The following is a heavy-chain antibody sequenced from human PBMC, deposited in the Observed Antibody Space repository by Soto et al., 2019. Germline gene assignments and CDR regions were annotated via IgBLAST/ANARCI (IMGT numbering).Heavy chain of an antibody. CDR1: GGSISSYY. V-gene: IGHV4-59*01. CDR3: ARDSGLYSGYDSYYYYGMDV. J-gene: IGHJ6*02. Sequence: LSLTCTVSGGSISSYYWSWIRQPPGKGLEWIGYIYYSGSTNYNPSFKSRVTISVDTSKNQFSLKLSSVTAADTAVYYCARDSGLYSGYDSYYYYGMDVWGQGTTVTV. D-gene: IGHD5-12*01. CDR2: IYYSGST.